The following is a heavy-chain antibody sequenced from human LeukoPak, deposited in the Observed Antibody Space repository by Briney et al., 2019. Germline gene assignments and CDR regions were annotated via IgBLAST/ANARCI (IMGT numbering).Heavy chain of an antibody. CDR3: ARDTTCDY. Sequence: KASQTLSLTCTVSGCSISSGDYYWSWLRQPPGQGLEWIGYIYYSGSTYYNPSLKSRVTISVDTSKNQFSLKLSSVTAADTAVYYCARDTTCDYWGQGTLVTVSS. CDR1: GCSISSGDYY. V-gene: IGHV4-30-4*01. J-gene: IGHJ4*02. CDR2: IYYSGST. D-gene: IGHD2-2*01.